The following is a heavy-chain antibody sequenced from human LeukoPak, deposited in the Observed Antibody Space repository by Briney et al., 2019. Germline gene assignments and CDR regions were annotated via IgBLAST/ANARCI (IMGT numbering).Heavy chain of an antibody. CDR2: ISWNSGSI. V-gene: IGHV3-9*01. D-gene: IGHD6-13*01. CDR3: AKAAAGTGYYYYYMDV. CDR1: EFTFDDYA. J-gene: IGHJ6*03. Sequence: PGGSLRLSCAASEFTFDDYAMHWVRQAPGKGLEWVSGISWNSGSIGYADSVKGRFTISRDNAKNSLYLQMNSLRAEDTALYYCAKAAAGTGYYYYYMDVWGKGTTVTVSS.